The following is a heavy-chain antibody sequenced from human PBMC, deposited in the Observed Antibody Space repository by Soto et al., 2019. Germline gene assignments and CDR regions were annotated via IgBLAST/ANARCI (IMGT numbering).Heavy chain of an antibody. J-gene: IGHJ3*02. V-gene: IGHV3-33*01. CDR3: ARDYGDYPSPGPLYI. CDR2: IWYDGSNK. CDR1: GFTFSSYG. Sequence: QVQLVESGGGVVQPGRSLRLSCAASGFTFSSYGMHWVRQAPGKGLEGVAVIWYDGSNKYYADSVKGRFTISRDNSKNPLYLQMNSLRAEDTAVYYCARDYGDYPSPGPLYIWGQGTMVTVSS. D-gene: IGHD4-17*01.